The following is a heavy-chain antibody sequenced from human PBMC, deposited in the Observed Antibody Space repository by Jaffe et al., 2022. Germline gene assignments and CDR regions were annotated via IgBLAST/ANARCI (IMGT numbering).Heavy chain of an antibody. Sequence: QVQLVQSGAEVKKPGASVKVSCKASGYTFTSYYMHWVRQAPGQGLEWMGIINPSGGSTSYAQKFQGRVTMTRDTSTSTVYMELSSLRSEDTAVYYCARNTIAAADYYYYMDVWGKGTTVTVSS. V-gene: IGHV1-46*01. CDR3: ARNTIAAADYYYYMDV. CDR1: GYTFTSYY. J-gene: IGHJ6*03. CDR2: INPSGGST. D-gene: IGHD6-13*01.